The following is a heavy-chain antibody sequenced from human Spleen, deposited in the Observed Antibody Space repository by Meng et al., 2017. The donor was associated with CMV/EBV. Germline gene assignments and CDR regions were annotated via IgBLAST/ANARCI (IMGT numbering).Heavy chain of an antibody. CDR1: GGNFSSYT. Sequence: GGNFSSYTISWVRQAPGQGLEWMGWINPNSGGTNYAQKFQGRVTMTRDTSISTAYMELSSLKSDDTAVFYCATLAEYYDSWSGYYAEWGQGTLVTVSS. V-gene: IGHV1-2*02. D-gene: IGHD3-3*01. J-gene: IGHJ4*02. CDR2: INPNSGGT. CDR3: ATLAEYYDSWSGYYAE.